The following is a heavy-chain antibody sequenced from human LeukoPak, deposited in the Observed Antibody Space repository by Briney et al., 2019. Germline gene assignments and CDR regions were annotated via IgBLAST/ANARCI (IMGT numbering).Heavy chain of an antibody. CDR2: IYPGDSDT. V-gene: IGHV5-51*01. Sequence: PGQSLTFSCQGSGYSFTSYWIGWMRQMPGEGLEWMGIIYPGDSDTRYSPSFQGQVAISADKSISTAYLQWSSLKASDTAMYYCARQKDHYYYMDVWGKGTTVTVSS. CDR1: GYSFTSYW. CDR3: ARQKDHYYYMDV. J-gene: IGHJ6*03.